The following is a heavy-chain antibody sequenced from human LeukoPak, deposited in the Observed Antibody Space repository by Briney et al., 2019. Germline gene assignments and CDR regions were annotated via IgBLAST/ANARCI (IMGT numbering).Heavy chain of an antibody. J-gene: IGHJ4*02. CDR1: GFTFSSYS. CDR3: AKEYGQDALT. V-gene: IGHV3-21*01. CDR2: ISSGTSYI. Sequence: GGSLRLSCAASGFTFSSYSMNWVRQAPGKGLEWVSSISSGTSYIYYADSVKGRFTISRDNSKNTLYLQMNSLRAEDTAVYYCAKEYGQDALTWGQGTLVTVSS. D-gene: IGHD3-9*01.